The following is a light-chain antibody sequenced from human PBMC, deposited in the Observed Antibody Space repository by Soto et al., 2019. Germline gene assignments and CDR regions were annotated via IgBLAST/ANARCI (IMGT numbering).Light chain of an antibody. CDR3: QQYGSSPWT. CDR1: QSVTSSD. Sequence: ILLSQSPGTLSLTPGERATLSCRASQSVTSSDLAWYQQKPGQAPRLLIYGASSRATGIPDRFSGSGSGTDFTLIISRLEPEDFAVYYCQQYGSSPWTFGQGTKVDIK. V-gene: IGKV3-20*01. CDR2: GAS. J-gene: IGKJ1*01.